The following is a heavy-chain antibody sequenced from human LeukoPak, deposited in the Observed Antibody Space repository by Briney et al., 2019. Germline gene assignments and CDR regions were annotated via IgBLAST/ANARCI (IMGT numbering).Heavy chain of an antibody. D-gene: IGHD1-26*01. CDR1: GFTFSSYA. Sequence: GGSLRLSCAASGFTFSSYAMRWVRQAPGKGLEWVAVISYDGSNKYYADSVKGRFTISRDNSKNTLYLQMNSLRAEDTAVYYCARWATSDAFDIWGQGTMVTVSS. CDR3: ARWATSDAFDI. V-gene: IGHV3-30*04. CDR2: ISYDGSNK. J-gene: IGHJ3*02.